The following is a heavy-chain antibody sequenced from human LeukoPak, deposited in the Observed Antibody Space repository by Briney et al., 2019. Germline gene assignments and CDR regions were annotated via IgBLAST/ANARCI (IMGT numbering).Heavy chain of an antibody. CDR1: GLTFSSYG. Sequence: SGRSLRLSCAASGLTFSSYGMHWVRQAPGKGLEWVAVISYDGSNKYYADSVKGRFTISRDNSKNTLYLQMNSLRAEDTAVYYCAKGDSSRGGYYFDYWGQGTLVTVSS. CDR3: AKGDSSRGGYYFDY. J-gene: IGHJ4*02. V-gene: IGHV3-30*18. CDR2: ISYDGSNK. D-gene: IGHD6-19*01.